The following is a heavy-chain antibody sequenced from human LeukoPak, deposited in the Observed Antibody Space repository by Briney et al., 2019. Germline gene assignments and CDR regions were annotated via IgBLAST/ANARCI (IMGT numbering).Heavy chain of an antibody. CDR2: ISSSSSYI. D-gene: IGHD2-21*02. CDR3: ARRGGDCYAFDY. V-gene: IGHV3-21*01. CDR1: GFTFSSYS. Sequence: GGSLRLSCAASGFTFSSYSMNCVRQAPGKGLEWVSSISSSSSYIYYADSVKGRFTISRDNAKNSLYLQMNSLRAEDTAVYYCARRGGDCYAFDYWGQGTLVTVSS. J-gene: IGHJ4*02.